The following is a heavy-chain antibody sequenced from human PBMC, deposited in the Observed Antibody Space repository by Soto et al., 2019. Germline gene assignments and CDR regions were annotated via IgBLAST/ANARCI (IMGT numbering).Heavy chain of an antibody. Sequence: LSLTCAFTGGSISSGGYSWSWIRQPPGKGLEWIGYIYHSGSTYYNPSLKSRVTISVDTSKNQFSLELSSVTAADTAVYCCASLYDSRCYYYGDHRVDHSVQGTL. CDR1: GGSISSGGYS. V-gene: IGHV4-30-2*05. J-gene: IGHJ4*02. CDR3: ASLYDSRCYYYGDHRVDH. CDR2: IYHSGST. D-gene: IGHD3-22*01.